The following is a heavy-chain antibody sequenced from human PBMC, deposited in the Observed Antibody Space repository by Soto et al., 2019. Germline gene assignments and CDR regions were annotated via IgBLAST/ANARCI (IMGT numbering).Heavy chain of an antibody. D-gene: IGHD3-10*01. J-gene: IGHJ4*02. CDR3: EVWVRGVIIYYDY. V-gene: IGHV3-23*01. CDR1: GFTFSNYA. CDR2: IGGRGGTT. Sequence: GGSLRLSCTASGFTFSNYAMSWVRQAPGKGLEWVSSIGGRGGTTSYADSVKGRFTVSRDNSKNTLFLQMNSLRAEDTAVYYCEVWVRGVIIYYDYWGQGTLVTVSS.